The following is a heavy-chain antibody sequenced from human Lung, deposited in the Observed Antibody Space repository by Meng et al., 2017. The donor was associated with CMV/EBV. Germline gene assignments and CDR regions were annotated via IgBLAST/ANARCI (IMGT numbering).Heavy chain of an antibody. CDR2: IFYSGST. Sequence: SETLSLXCSLSGGFISSNSHYWAWIRQPRGKGLDWLGSIFYSGSTYYNPSLQSRVTISADTSKNLFSLKLTSVTAADTAMYFCARDMDRSSHDYVRGSYRSGGIDHWGKGKXVTVSS. V-gene: IGHV4-39*07. J-gene: IGHJ4*02. CDR1: GGFISSNSHY. D-gene: IGHD3-16*02. CDR3: ARDMDRSSHDYVRGSYRSGGIDH.